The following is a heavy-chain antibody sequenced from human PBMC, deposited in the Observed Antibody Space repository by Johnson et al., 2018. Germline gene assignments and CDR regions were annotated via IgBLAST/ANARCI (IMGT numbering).Heavy chain of an antibody. CDR2: LYYSGNT. Sequence: QVQLQESGPGLVKPSETXSLTCTVSGGSFSSYYWSWIRPPPGKGLAWIGYLYYSGNTNYNPSRKSPVTLPVDTSKNQFSLKLSSVIAAATAVYYWARDMTGFNWFDPWGQGTLVTVSS. V-gene: IGHV4-59*01. D-gene: IGHD3-10*01. CDR1: GGSFSSYY. CDR3: ARDMTGFNWFDP. J-gene: IGHJ5*02.